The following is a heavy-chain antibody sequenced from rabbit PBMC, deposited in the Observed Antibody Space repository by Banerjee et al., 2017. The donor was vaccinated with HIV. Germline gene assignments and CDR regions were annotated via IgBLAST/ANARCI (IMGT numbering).Heavy chain of an antibody. CDR1: GFDFSSNA. J-gene: IGHJ4*01. D-gene: IGHD2-1*01. Sequence: QEQLKESGGGLVQPGGSLKLSCKASGFDFSSNAMCWVRQAPGEGLEWIGCIDTGSGSTVYATWVNGRFTISKTSSTTVTLQMTTVTAADTATYFCASRPGGGGDNWYFTLWGPGTLVTVS. CDR2: IDTGSGST. V-gene: IGHV1S47*01. CDR3: ASRPGGGGDNWYFTL.